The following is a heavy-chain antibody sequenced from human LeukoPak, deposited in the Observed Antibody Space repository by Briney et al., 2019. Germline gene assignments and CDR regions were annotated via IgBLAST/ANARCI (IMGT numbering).Heavy chain of an antibody. CDR3: TRMTTGHDY. CDR1: GVSFNDYY. Sequence: SETLSLTCAVSGVSFNDYYWSWVRQTPGKGLEWIGEVNHSGYTNDSPSLKSRVTISIDTSRKQFSLNLRSVTVADTGIYYCTRMTTGHDYWGQGTLVTVSS. D-gene: IGHD4-17*01. V-gene: IGHV4-34*01. CDR2: VNHSGYT. J-gene: IGHJ4*02.